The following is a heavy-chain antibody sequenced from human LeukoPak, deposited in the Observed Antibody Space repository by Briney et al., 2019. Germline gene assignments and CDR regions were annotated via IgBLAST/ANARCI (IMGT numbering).Heavy chain of an antibody. D-gene: IGHD6-13*01. CDR1: GGSISSSSYY. CDR2: IYYSGST. J-gene: IGHJ5*02. V-gene: IGHV4-39*01. Sequence: PSETLSLTCTVSGGSISSSSYYWGWIRQPPGKGLEWIGSIYYSGSTYYNPSLKSRVTISVDTSKNQFSLKLSSVTAADTAVYYCAPIAAAGTEYWFDPWGRGTLVTVSS. CDR3: APIAAAGTEYWFDP.